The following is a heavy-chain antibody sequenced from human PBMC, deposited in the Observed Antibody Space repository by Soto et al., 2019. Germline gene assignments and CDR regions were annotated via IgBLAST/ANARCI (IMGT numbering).Heavy chain of an antibody. D-gene: IGHD6-6*01. V-gene: IGHV3-48*02. J-gene: IGHJ4*02. CDR1: GFTFSSYS. Sequence: GGSLRLSCAASGFTFSSYSMNWVRQAPGKGLEWVSYISSSSSTIYYADSVKGRFTISIDNAKTSLYLQMNSLRDEDTAVYYCARDSSSYPDDFDYWGQGTLVTVSS. CDR3: ARDSSSYPDDFDY. CDR2: ISSSSSTI.